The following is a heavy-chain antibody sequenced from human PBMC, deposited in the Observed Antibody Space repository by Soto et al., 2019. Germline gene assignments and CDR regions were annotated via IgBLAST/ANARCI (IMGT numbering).Heavy chain of an antibody. J-gene: IGHJ4*02. Sequence: EVQLVESGGGLVQPGGSLRLSCAASGFTFSRFWMSWVRQAPGKGLEWVANIKEDGSEKYYVDSVRGRFTISRDNVENSLYLQLNSLRPEDTAVYYCAVYGYGVSAAAYWGQGTLVTVSS. CDR1: GFTFSRFW. D-gene: IGHD4-17*01. V-gene: IGHV3-7*03. CDR3: AVYGYGVSAAAY. CDR2: IKEDGSEK.